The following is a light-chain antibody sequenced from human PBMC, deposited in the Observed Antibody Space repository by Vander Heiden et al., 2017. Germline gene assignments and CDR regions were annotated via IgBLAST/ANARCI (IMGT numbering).Light chain of an antibody. V-gene: IGKV1-39*01. J-gene: IGKJ4*01. CDR3: QQCDNTPPT. CDR1: QSISNY. Sequence: TQMTQPPSSLSASVGDRVTITCRASQSISNYLNWYQQKPGKAPKLLIYAASSLQSGVPSRFSGSGSGTDFTLTISSLQPEDIATYYCQQCDNTPPTFGGGTKVEIK. CDR2: AAS.